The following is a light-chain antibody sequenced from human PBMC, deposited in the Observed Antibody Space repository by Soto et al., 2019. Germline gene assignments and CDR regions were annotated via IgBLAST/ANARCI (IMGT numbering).Light chain of an antibody. CDR2: GAS. Sequence: EIVLTQSPATLSVSPGDRVTLSCRASQSVDINLAWYQQKAGQAPRLLVYGASTKATDMPGRFSGSGSGTDFTLTISRLEPEDFAVYYCQEFASNFGGGTKVDIK. V-gene: IGKV3-15*01. CDR3: QEFASN. J-gene: IGKJ4*01. CDR1: QSVDIN.